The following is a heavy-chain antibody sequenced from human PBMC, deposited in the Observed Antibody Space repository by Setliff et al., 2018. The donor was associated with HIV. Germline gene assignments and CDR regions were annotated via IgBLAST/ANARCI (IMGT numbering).Heavy chain of an antibody. Sequence: GGSLRLSCAASGFTFSDYYMSWIRQAPGKGLEWVSYISSSGSTTYYADSVKGRFTISRDNAMNSLYLQMHSLRAEDTAVYFCARDLTVPTITGTPPSYWGHGTLGTVSS. J-gene: IGHJ4*01. CDR3: ARDLTVPTITGTPPSY. V-gene: IGHV3-11*04. CDR1: GFTFSDYY. D-gene: IGHD1-20*01. CDR2: ISSSGSTT.